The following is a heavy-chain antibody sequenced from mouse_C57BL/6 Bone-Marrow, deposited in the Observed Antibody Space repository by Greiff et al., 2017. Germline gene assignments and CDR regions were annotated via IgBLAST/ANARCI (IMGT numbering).Heavy chain of an antibody. J-gene: IGHJ2*01. D-gene: IGHD5-1-1*01. V-gene: IGHV5-17*01. Sequence: EVHLVESGGGLVKPGGSLKLSCAASGFTFSDYGMHWVRQAPEKGLEWVAYISSGSSTIYYADTVKGRFTISRDNAKNTLFLQMTSLRSEDTAMYYCARGDTGYFDYWGQGTTLTVSS. CDR2: ISSGSSTI. CDR3: ARGDTGYFDY. CDR1: GFTFSDYG.